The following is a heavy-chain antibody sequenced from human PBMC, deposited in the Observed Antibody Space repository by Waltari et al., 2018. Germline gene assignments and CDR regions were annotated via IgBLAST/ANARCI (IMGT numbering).Heavy chain of an antibody. CDR3: ARGGTARSYYFDY. V-gene: IGHV3-48*01. CDR2: ISSGSGTI. Sequence: EVQVVESGGTMVQPGGSLRLSCAASGFTFSSYSMTWFRQAPGKGLEWISYISSGSGTIYYADPVKGRFTISRDNADNSLHLQMNSLRAEDTAVYYCARGGTARSYYFDYWGRGTLVTVSS. J-gene: IGHJ4*02. CDR1: GFTFSSYS. D-gene: IGHD2-21*02.